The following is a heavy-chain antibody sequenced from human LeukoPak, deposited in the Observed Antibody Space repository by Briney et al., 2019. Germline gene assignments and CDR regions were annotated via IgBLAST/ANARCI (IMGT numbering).Heavy chain of an antibody. CDR2: IYYSGST. CDR1: GGSISSSSYY. CDR3: ASIQQQLVWYKIDY. V-gene: IGHV4-39*07. D-gene: IGHD6-13*01. Sequence: SETLSLTCTVSGGSISSSSYYWGWIRQPPGKGLEWIGSIYYSGSTYYNPSLKSRVTISVDTSKNQFSLKLSSVTAADTAVYYCASIQQQLVWYKIDYWGQGTLVTVSS. J-gene: IGHJ4*02.